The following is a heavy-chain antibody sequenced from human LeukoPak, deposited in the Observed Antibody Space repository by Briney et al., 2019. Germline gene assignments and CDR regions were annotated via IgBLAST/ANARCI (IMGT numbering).Heavy chain of an antibody. Sequence: SETLSLTCTVSGGSISSYYWSWIRQPPGNGLEWIGYIYYSGSTNYNPSLKSRVTISVDTSKNQFSLKLSSVTAADTAVYYCARSRSCWELYYFDYWGQGTLVTVSS. D-gene: IGHD2-15*01. CDR3: ARSRSCWELYYFDY. CDR2: IYYSGST. CDR1: GGSISSYY. V-gene: IGHV4-59*08. J-gene: IGHJ4*02.